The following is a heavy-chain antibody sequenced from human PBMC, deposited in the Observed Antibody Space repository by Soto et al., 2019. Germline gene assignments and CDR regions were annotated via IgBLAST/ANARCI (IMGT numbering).Heavy chain of an antibody. J-gene: IGHJ5*02. D-gene: IGHD2-2*02. Sequence: GGSMRLSCAASGFTFSSYSMNWVRQAPGKGLEWVSSISSSSSYIYYAYSMKGRFTISRDNAKNSLYLQMNSLRAEDTAGYYCALTAVVYCSSSSCYMGGLGWVDPWCQGTLVTVSS. CDR1: GFTFSSYS. CDR2: ISSSSSYI. CDR3: ALTAVVYCSSSSCYMGGLGWVDP. V-gene: IGHV3-21*01.